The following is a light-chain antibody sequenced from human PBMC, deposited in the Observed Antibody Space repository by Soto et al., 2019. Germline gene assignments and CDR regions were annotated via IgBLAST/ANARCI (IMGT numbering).Light chain of an antibody. CDR3: QQTQMKCT. Sequence: DIQVTQSRSSLSASVGDRVTITCRASQSISTYLNWYQQKPGKVPKLLIYAASSLQSGAPSRFRGSGSGRDCTLTISSLQPEDFATYYSQQTQMKCTYVGGNKV. CDR1: QSISTY. V-gene: IGKV1-39*01. J-gene: IGKJ4*01. CDR2: AAS.